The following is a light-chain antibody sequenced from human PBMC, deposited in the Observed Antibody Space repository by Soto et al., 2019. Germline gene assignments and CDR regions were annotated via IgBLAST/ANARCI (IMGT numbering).Light chain of an antibody. CDR3: TSYTSSSTLEV. J-gene: IGLJ2*01. Sequence: QSVLTQPASVSGSPGQSITISCTGTSSDVGGYNYVSWYQQHPGKAPKLMIYEVSNRPSGVSDRFSGSKSGNTASLTISGLQAEDEADYDCTSYTSSSTLEVFGGGTKVTVL. CDR1: SSDVGGYNY. V-gene: IGLV2-14*01. CDR2: EVS.